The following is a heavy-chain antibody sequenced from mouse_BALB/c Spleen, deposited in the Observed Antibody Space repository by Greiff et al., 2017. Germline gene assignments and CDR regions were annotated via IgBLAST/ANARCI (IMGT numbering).Heavy chain of an antibody. CDR1: GFNIKDTY. Sequence: EVKLQESGAELVKPGASVKLSCTASGFNIKDTYMHWVKQRPEQGLEWIGRIDPANGNTKYDPKFQGKATITADTSSNTAYLQLSSLTSEDTAVYYCASPIYDGYYVDYWGQGTTLTVSS. CDR2: IDPANGNT. CDR3: ASPIYDGYYVDY. V-gene: IGHV14-3*02. D-gene: IGHD2-3*01. J-gene: IGHJ2*01.